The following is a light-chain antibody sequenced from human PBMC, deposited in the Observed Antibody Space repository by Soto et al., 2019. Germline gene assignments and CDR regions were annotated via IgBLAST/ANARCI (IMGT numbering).Light chain of an antibody. Sequence: VLTQSPGTLSLSPGERGTLSCRASQTINSVHLAWYQQKPGQAPRLLIFRASSRATGLPDRFSGSGSGTDFPLTISRLEPEDFAVYYCQHYDGSPLTFGGGTKVEIK. J-gene: IGKJ4*01. CDR1: QTINSVH. V-gene: IGKV3-20*01. CDR3: QHYDGSPLT. CDR2: RAS.